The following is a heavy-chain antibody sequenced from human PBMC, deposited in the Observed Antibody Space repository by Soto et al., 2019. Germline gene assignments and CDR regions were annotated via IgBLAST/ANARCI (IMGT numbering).Heavy chain of an antibody. CDR1: GGSISSYY. Sequence: QVQLQESGPGLVKPSETLSLTCTVSGGSISSYYWRWIRPPPGKGLGWIGYIYYSGSTNYNPSLRIRVTISVATAKNQFALMLGSVTAADTAVYYSASLYGLAAFDIGGQGTMVTVSS. D-gene: IGHD4-17*01. J-gene: IGHJ3*02. CDR2: IYYSGST. CDR3: ASLYGLAAFDI. V-gene: IGHV4-59*01.